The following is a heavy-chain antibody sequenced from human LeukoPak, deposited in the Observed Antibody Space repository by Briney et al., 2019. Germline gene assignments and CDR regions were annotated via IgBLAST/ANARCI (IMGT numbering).Heavy chain of an antibody. Sequence: PSETLSLTCTVSGYSISSGYYWGWIRQPPGKGLEWIGSIYHSGSTYYNPSLKSRVTISVDTSKNQFSLKLSSVTAADTAVYYCASRAAPTILDAFDIWGQGTMVTVSS. J-gene: IGHJ3*02. D-gene: IGHD6-6*01. CDR1: GYSISSGYY. V-gene: IGHV4-38-2*02. CDR3: ASRAAPTILDAFDI. CDR2: IYHSGST.